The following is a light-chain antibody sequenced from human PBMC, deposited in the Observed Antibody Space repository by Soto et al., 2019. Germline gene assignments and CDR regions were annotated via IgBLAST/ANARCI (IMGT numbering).Light chain of an antibody. CDR3: QQYGSSPLIS. CDR1: QSVSSY. Sequence: EVVLTQSKATLSLSPEERATLSCRASQSVSSYLAWYQQKPGQAPRLLIYDASNRATGIPARFSGSGSGTDFTLTISSLEPEDFAVYYCQQYGSSPLISFGQGTLLEV. J-gene: IGKJ5*01. CDR2: DAS. V-gene: IGKV3-11*01.